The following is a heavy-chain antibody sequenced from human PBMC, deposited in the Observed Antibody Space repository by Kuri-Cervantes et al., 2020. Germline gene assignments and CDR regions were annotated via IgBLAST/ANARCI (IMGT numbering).Heavy chain of an antibody. J-gene: IGHJ6*02. CDR2: ISGSGGST. D-gene: IGHD2-15*01. CDR1: GFTFISYA. V-gene: IGHV3-23*01. CDR3: SKVRDCSGGSCYGPRYYYGMDV. Sequence: GSLILSCSASGFTFISYAMSWVRQAPGKGLEWFSAISGSGGSTYYADSVKGRFTISRDNSKNTLYLQMNSLRAEDKAVYYCSKVRDCSGGSCYGPRYYYGMDVWGQGTTVTVSS.